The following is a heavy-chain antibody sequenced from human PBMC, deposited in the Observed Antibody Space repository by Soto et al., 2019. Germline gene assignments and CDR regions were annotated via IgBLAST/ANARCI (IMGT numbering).Heavy chain of an antibody. V-gene: IGHV3-30*03. CDR2: ISYDGSDK. D-gene: IGHD3-10*01. CDR1: GFIFNNYG. Sequence: QVQLEESGGGVVQPGRSLRLSCAASGFIFNNYGIHWVRQAPDKGLEWVAVISYDGSDKYYADSVKGRFTISRDNLKNTLYLKMNSLRAEDTAVYYCARPTLIRGVLGYWGQGTLVTISS. CDR3: ARPTLIRGVLGY. J-gene: IGHJ4*02.